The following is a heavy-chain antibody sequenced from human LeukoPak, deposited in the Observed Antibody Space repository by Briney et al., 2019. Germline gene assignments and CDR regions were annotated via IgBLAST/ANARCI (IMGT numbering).Heavy chain of an antibody. CDR3: ATDLATVGTPTGAY. CDR1: GNTRTKLS. D-gene: IGHD4-23*01. CDR2: FDPGDGKT. V-gene: IGHV1-24*01. Sequence: GASVMVSCTFSGNTRTKLSMHWVRQAPGKGLEWMGSFDPGDGKTVFAQKFQGRVTMTEDTSTDTAYMELSSLRSEDTAVYYCATDLATVGTPTGAYWGQGTLVTVSS. J-gene: IGHJ4*02.